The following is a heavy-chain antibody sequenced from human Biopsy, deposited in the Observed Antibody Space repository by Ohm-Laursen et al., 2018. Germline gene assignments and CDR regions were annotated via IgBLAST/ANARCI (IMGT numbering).Heavy chain of an antibody. Sequence: SQTLSLTCTVSGDSVTKYYWSWIRQPPGKGLEWIGHIYYSVMTNYNPSLQSRVSISVDTSRNQVSLTLSPVTAVDTAVYYCAIDKRFFRGEYSGMDVWGQGTTVTVSS. V-gene: IGHV4-59*02. D-gene: IGHD3-3*01. CDR1: GDSVTKYY. J-gene: IGHJ6*02. CDR3: AIDKRFFRGEYSGMDV. CDR2: IYYSVMT.